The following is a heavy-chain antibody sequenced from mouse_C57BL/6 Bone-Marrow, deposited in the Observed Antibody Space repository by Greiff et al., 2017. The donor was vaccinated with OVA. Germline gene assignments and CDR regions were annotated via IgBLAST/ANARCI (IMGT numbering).Heavy chain of an antibody. Sequence: EVQLVESGGGLVQPGGSLKLSCAASGFTFSDFSMYWIRQTPEKWLEWVAYFSNGGGSTYYPDTVKGRFTISRDNAKKTLYLQISRLKSEDTAMYYCARLDAMDYWGQGTSVTVSS. J-gene: IGHJ4*01. CDR3: ARLDAMDY. CDR1: GFTFSDFS. CDR2: FSNGGGST. V-gene: IGHV5-12*01.